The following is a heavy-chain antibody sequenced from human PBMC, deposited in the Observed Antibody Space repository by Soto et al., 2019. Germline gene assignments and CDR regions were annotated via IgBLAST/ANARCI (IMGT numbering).Heavy chain of an antibody. J-gene: IGHJ5*02. CDR2: IVPMFGTA. CDR1: GGTFGNTA. V-gene: IGHV1-69*12. CDR3: ARDGDPGYSFWSGPLGGGRFDP. D-gene: IGHD3-3*01. Sequence: QVRLVQSGAEVKEPGSSVNVSCKTSGGTFGNTAVTWVRQAPGQGLEWIGGIVPMFGTANYAQKFRGRVTITADESTSTAYMELSSPRSDDTAVYYCARDGDPGYSFWSGPLGGGRFDPWGQGTMVTVSS.